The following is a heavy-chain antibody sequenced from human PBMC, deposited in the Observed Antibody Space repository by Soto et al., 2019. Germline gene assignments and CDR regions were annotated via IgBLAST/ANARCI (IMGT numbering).Heavy chain of an antibody. CDR2: IDNHGDGT. V-gene: IGHV3-74*01. CDR1: GFTFTNYW. CDR3: GTVFEK. J-gene: IGHJ3*02. Sequence: EVQVVDSGGGLVQPGWSLRLSCAASGFTFTNYWMHWVRQVPGEGLVWVSRIDNHGDGTSYADFVKGRFTISRDNAKNTLYMHMNSLRVEDTAIYYCGTVFEKWGQGTMVTVSS.